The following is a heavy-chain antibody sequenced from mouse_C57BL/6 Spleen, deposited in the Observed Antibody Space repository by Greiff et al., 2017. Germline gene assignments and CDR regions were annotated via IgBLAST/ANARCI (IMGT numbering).Heavy chain of an antibody. CDR2: ISSGGSYT. J-gene: IGHJ2*01. D-gene: IGHD2-3*01. CDR1: GFTFSSYG. Sequence: EVNVVESGGDLVKPGGSLKLSCAASGFTFSSYGMSWVRQTPDKRLEWVATISSGGSYTYYPDSVKGRFTISRDNAKNTLYLQMSSLKSEDTAMYYCARQDDGYLYYFDYWGQGTTLTVSS. CDR3: ARQDDGYLYYFDY. V-gene: IGHV5-6*01.